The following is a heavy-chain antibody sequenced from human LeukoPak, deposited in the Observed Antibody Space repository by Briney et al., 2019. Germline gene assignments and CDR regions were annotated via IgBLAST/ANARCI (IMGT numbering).Heavy chain of an antibody. CDR3: ASKYDSSGYHYFDF. V-gene: IGHV3-30-3*01. CDR2: ISYDGSNK. CDR1: GCTSSRYA. D-gene: IGHD3-22*01. Sequence: AGRSLRLSCAASGCTSSRYARHCVRQAPGKGLEWVAVISYDGSNKYYADSVKGRFTISRDSSKNTLYLQMNSLRAEDTAVYYCASKYDSSGYHYFDFRSQGTLVTVSS. J-gene: IGHJ4*02.